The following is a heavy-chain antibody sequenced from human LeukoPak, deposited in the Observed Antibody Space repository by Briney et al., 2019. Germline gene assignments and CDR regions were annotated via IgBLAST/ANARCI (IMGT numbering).Heavy chain of an antibody. D-gene: IGHD5-12*01. J-gene: IGHJ4*02. CDR2: IRYDGSNK. Sequence: GGSLRLSCAASGFTFSSYGMHWVRQAPGKGLEWVAFIRYDGSNKYYADSVKGRFTISRDNSKNTLYLQMNSLRAEDTAVYYCAKDVWLAPLFDYWGQGTLVTVSS. V-gene: IGHV3-30*02. CDR3: AKDVWLAPLFDY. CDR1: GFTFSSYG.